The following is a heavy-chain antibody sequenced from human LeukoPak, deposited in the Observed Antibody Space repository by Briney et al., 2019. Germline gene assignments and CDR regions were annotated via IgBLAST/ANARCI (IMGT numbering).Heavy chain of an antibody. CDR1: GFSFSSYG. Sequence: GGSLRLSCAASGFSFSSYGMHWVRQAPGKGLEWVAYDGSNKYYADSVKGRFTISRDNSKNTLYLQMNSLRAEDTAVYYCARRDYGDYAYAFDIWGQGTMVTVSS. J-gene: IGHJ3*02. D-gene: IGHD4-17*01. CDR3: ARRDYGDYAYAFDI. CDR2: DGSNK. V-gene: IGHV3-30*19.